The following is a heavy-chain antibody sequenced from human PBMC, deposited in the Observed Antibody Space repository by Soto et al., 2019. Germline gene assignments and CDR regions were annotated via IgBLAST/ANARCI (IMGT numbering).Heavy chain of an antibody. J-gene: IGHJ6*02. CDR2: INAGNGNT. D-gene: IGHD1-26*01. Sequence: QVQLVQSGAEVKKPGASVKVSCKASGYTFTSYAMHWVRQAPGQRLEWMGWINAGNGNTKYSQKFQGRVTITRDTSVSTAYMELSSLRSEDTAVYYCARDLGGSYFYYYYGMDVWGQGTTVTVSS. V-gene: IGHV1-3*01. CDR1: GYTFTSYA. CDR3: ARDLGGSYFYYYYGMDV.